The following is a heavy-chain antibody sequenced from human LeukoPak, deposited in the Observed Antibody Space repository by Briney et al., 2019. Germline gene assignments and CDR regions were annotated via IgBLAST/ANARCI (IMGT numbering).Heavy chain of an antibody. Sequence: ASETLSLTCSVSGGSIGSYYWSWIRQPPGKGLEYIGYSYYSGSTDYNPSLKSRVTISVDTSNQFSLMLTSVTAADTAVYYCARQSIAARRAFDIWGQGTMVTVSS. CDR1: GGSIGSYY. J-gene: IGHJ3*02. V-gene: IGHV4-59*08. CDR3: ARQSIAARRAFDI. CDR2: SYYSGST. D-gene: IGHD6-6*01.